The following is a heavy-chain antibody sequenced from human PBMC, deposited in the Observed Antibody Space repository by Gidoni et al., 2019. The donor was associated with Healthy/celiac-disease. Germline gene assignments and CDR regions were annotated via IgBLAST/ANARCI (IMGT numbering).Heavy chain of an antibody. D-gene: IGHD2-21*02. CDR3: ARDRIVVVTALDY. CDR1: GFTSSSYA. Sequence: QVQLVESGGGVVQPGRSLRLSCAASGFTSSSYAMHWVRQAPGKGLEWVAVISYDGSNKYYADSVKGRFTISRDNSKNTLYLQMNSLRAEDTAVYYCARDRIVVVTALDYWGQGTLVTVSS. J-gene: IGHJ4*02. CDR2: ISYDGSNK. V-gene: IGHV3-30*04.